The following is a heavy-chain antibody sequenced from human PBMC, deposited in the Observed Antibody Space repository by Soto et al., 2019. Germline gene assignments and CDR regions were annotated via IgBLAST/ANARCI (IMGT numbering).Heavy chain of an antibody. CDR2: IYYSGST. D-gene: IGHD6-13*01. CDR3: ARHISSRWYSYFDY. Sequence: NPSETLSLTCTVSGGSISSSSYYWGWIRQPPGKGLEWIGSIYYSGSTYYNPSLRSRVTISVDTSKNQFSLKLSSVTAADTAVYYCARHISSRWYSYFDYWGQGTLVTVSS. V-gene: IGHV4-39*01. CDR1: GGSISSSSYY. J-gene: IGHJ4*02.